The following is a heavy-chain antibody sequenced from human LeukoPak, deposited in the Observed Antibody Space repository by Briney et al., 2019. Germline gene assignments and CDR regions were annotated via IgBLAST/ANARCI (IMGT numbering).Heavy chain of an antibody. CDR2: LHYSGST. CDR3: ARLFKEYYCSGGSCYTFDY. D-gene: IGHD2-15*01. Sequence: PSETLSLTCTVSGGSISTSSYYWGWIRQPPGKGLEWIGTLHYSGSTYHNPSLKSRVTISVDTSQNRFSLKLSSLTAAGTAVYYCARLFKEYYCSGGSCYTFDYWGQGTLVTVSS. J-gene: IGHJ4*02. CDR1: GGSISTSSYY. V-gene: IGHV4-39*01.